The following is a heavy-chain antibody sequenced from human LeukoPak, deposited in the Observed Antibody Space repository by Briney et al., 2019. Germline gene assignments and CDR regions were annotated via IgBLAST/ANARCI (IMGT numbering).Heavy chain of an antibody. J-gene: IGHJ6*03. CDR1: GFTFSSYS. CDR3: ASQGQPTHYYMDV. D-gene: IGHD4-17*01. Sequence: PGGSLRLSCAASGFTFSSYSMNWVRQAPGKGLEWVAVISYDGSNKYYADSVKGRFTISRDNSKNTLYLQMNSLRAEDTAVYYCASQGQPTHYYMDVWGKGTTVTVSS. V-gene: IGHV3-30*03. CDR2: ISYDGSNK.